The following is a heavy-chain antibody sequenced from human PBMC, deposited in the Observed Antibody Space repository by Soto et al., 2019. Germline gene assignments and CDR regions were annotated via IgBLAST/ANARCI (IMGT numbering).Heavy chain of an antibody. D-gene: IGHD2-21*02. V-gene: IGHV1-69*11. CDR1: GGTFSNYA. Sequence: QVQLVQSGAEVKRPGSSVKVSCKASGGTFSNYAINWVRQAPGQGLEWVGGIIPVLGTKNHAQRFQARVTITADESTSTVFMELSSLRSDDTAVYFCASKYWIPYNRDYYSNVDVWGQGTTVTVSS. CDR3: ASKYWIPYNRDYYSNVDV. J-gene: IGHJ6*02. CDR2: IIPVLGTK.